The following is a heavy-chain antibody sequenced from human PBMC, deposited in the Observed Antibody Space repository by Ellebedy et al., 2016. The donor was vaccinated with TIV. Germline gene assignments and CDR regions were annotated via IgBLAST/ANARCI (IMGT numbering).Heavy chain of an antibody. CDR1: GFTFSSYS. J-gene: IGHJ5*02. CDR2: IDNDGSST. D-gene: IGHD1-14*01. V-gene: IGHV3-74*03. CDR3: ARDRPHSWFDP. Sequence: GGSLRLSCAASGFTFSSYSMNWVRQAPGKGLVWVSRIDNDGSSTTYADSVKGRFTISRDNAKNTLYLQMNSLRAEDTAVYYCARDRPHSWFDPWGQGTLVTVSS.